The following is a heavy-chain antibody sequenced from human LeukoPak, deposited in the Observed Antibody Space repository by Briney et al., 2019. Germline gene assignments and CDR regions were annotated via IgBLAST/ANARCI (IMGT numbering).Heavy chain of an antibody. V-gene: IGHV4-59*01. Sequence: ASETLSLTCTVSGGSISSYYWSWIRQPPGKGLEWIGYIYYSGSTNYNPSLKSRVTISVDTSKNQFSLKLSSVTAADTAVYYCARVFPLYYGSGSYSQNHNWFDPWGQGTLVTVSS. CDR2: IYYSGST. CDR3: ARVFPLYYGSGSYSQNHNWFDP. D-gene: IGHD3-10*01. J-gene: IGHJ5*02. CDR1: GGSISSYY.